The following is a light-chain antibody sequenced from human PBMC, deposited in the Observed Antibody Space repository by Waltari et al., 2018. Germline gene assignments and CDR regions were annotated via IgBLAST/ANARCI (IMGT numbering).Light chain of an antibody. CDR3: QQTFTIPWT. CDR2: NAS. Sequence: DIQMTPSPSSISAPVGDRVTVTCRPSQSVTSSVNWYQQKPGRAPKLLISNASTLQSGVPSRFSGSGSGTDFTLTIASLQPEDFATYSCQQTFTIPWTFGPGTKVEIK. CDR1: QSVTSS. J-gene: IGKJ1*01. V-gene: IGKV1-39*01.